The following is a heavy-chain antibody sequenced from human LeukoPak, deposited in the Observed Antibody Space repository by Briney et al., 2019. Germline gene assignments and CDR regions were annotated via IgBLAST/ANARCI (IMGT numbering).Heavy chain of an antibody. CDR2: IIPIFGTA. CDR1: GGTFSSYA. V-gene: IGHV1-69*06. CDR3: ARELRYSDAFDI. D-gene: IGHD2-15*01. J-gene: IGHJ3*02. Sequence: ASVKVSCKASGGTFSSYAISWVRQAPGQGLEWMGGIIPIFGTANYAQKFQGRVTITADKSTSTAYMELSSLRSEDTAVYYCARELRYSDAFDIWGQGTMVTVSS.